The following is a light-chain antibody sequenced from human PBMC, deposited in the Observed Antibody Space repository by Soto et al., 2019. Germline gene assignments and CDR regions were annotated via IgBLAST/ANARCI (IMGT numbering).Light chain of an antibody. J-gene: IGLJ2*01. V-gene: IGLV2-23*03. CDR2: EGS. Sequence: QSALTQPASVSGSPGQSITISCTGTSNDVGSYNLVSWYQQYPGKAPKLMIYEGSKRPSGISNRFSGSKSDNTASLTISGLQAEDEADYYCCSYAGSGTFVFGGGTKLTVL. CDR1: SNDVGSYNL. CDR3: CSYAGSGTFV.